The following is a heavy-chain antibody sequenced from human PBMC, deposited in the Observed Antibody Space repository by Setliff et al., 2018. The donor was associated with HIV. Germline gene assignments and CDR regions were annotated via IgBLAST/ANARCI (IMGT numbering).Heavy chain of an antibody. CDR2: ISAGSTYI. Sequence: GGSLRLSCAASGFPFSHYAMNWVRQAPGKGLVWVASISAGSTYIHHADSLKVRFSISRDNTKYILYLEMNSLRPEDTAVYYCARAPDGSGWAQAGQYYMDVWGKGTTVTVSS. J-gene: IGHJ6*03. CDR3: ARAPDGSGWAQAGQYYMDV. D-gene: IGHD6-19*01. V-gene: IGHV3-21*01. CDR1: GFPFSHYA.